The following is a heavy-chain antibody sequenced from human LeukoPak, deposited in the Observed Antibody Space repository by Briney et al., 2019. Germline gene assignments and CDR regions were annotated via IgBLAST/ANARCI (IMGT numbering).Heavy chain of an antibody. D-gene: IGHD3-3*01. J-gene: IGHJ4*02. Sequence: GGSLRLSCAASGFTFSSYGMHWVRQAPGKGLEWVAVISYDGSNKYYADSVKGRFTISRDNSKNTLYLQMNSLRAEGTAVYYPGTPSGGYWGQGTLVTVSS. CDR3: GTPSGGY. V-gene: IGHV3-30*05. CDR1: GFTFSSYG. CDR2: ISYDGSNK.